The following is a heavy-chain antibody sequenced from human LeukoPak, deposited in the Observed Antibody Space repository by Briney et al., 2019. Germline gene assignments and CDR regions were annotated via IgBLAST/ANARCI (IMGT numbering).Heavy chain of an antibody. Sequence: NTGGSLRLSCAASGFTFSNAWMSWVRQAPGKGLEWVGRIKSKTDGGTTDYAAPVKGRFTISRDDSKNTLYLQMNSLRAEDTAVYYCAKDRSPITMIVVVAEPFDYWGQGTLVTVSS. CDR3: AKDRSPITMIVVVAEPFDY. CDR2: IKSKTDGGTT. V-gene: IGHV3-15*01. J-gene: IGHJ4*02. CDR1: GFTFSNAW. D-gene: IGHD3-22*01.